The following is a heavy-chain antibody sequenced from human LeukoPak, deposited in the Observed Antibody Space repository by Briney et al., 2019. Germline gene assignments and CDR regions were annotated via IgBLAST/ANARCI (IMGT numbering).Heavy chain of an antibody. CDR1: GGSISSSSYY. CDR3: ARDVVVTAAFDI. Sequence: SETLSLTCTVSGGSISSSSYYWGWIRQPPGKGLEWIGSIYYSGSTYYNPSLRSRVTISVDTSKNQFSLKLSSVTAADTAVYYCARDVVVTAAFDIWAKGQWSPSLQ. V-gene: IGHV4-39*07. CDR2: IYYSGST. J-gene: IGHJ3*02. D-gene: IGHD2-21*02.